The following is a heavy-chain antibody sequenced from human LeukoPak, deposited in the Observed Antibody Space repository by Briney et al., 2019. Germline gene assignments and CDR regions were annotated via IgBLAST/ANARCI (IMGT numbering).Heavy chain of an antibody. D-gene: IGHD6-19*01. CDR1: GFTFSNAW. J-gene: IGHJ4*02. CDR2: IKSKTDGGTT. V-gene: IGHV3-15*01. CDR3: TTDKRQRAVAGCVDYFDY. Sequence: GGSLRLSCAASGFTFSNAWMSWVRQAPGKGLEWVGRIKSKTDGGTTDYAAPVKGRFTISRDDSKNTLYLQMNSLKTEDTAVYYCTTDKRQRAVAGCVDYFDYWGQGTLVTVSS.